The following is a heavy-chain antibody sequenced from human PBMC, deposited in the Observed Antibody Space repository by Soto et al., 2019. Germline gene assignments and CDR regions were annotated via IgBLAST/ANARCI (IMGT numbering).Heavy chain of an antibody. D-gene: IGHD3-22*01. Sequence: QVQLVQSGAEVKKPGASVKVSCKASGYTFTSYGISWVRQAPGQGLEWMGWISAYNGNTNYAQKLQARCTMTTDTPPNTAHMELRSLRSDDTAVYYCARDGYYDSIGYRSDFDYWGQGTLVTVSS. CDR2: ISAYNGNT. J-gene: IGHJ4*02. V-gene: IGHV1-18*01. CDR1: GYTFTSYG. CDR3: ARDGYYDSIGYRSDFDY.